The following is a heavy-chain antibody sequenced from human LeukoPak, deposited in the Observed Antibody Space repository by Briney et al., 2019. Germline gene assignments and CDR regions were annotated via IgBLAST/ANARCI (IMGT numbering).Heavy chain of an antibody. CDR2: ISGSGDSK. CDR3: AKALSRPQYYYYYGMDV. Sequence: GGSLRLSCAASEFTFRSYAMSGVRQAPAKGLEGVSTISGSGDSKYYEDSVKGRFTISRDNSKNTLYLQMNSLRAEDTAVYYCAKALSRPQYYYYYGMDVWGQGTTVTVSS. V-gene: IGHV3-23*01. J-gene: IGHJ6*02. CDR1: EFTFRSYA. D-gene: IGHD6-6*01.